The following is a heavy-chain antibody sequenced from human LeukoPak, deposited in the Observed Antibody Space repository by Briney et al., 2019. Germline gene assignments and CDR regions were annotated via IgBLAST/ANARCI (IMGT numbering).Heavy chain of an antibody. Sequence: GASVKVSCKASGYTFTSYGISWVRQAPGQGLEWMGGIIPIFGTANYAQKFQGRVTITADKSTSTAYMELSSLRSEDTAVYYCARSRFWCSGGSCSPDSNRAYYYYMDVWGKGTTVTVSS. CDR2: IIPIFGTA. D-gene: IGHD2-15*01. CDR3: ARSRFWCSGGSCSPDSNRAYYYYMDV. J-gene: IGHJ6*03. CDR1: GYTFTSYG. V-gene: IGHV1-69*06.